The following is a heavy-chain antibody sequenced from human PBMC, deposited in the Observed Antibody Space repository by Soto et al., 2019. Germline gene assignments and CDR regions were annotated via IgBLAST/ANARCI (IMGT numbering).Heavy chain of an antibody. CDR3: ARGDVDTAMVPHFDY. CDR1: GGSISSYY. Sequence: QVQLQESGPGLVKPSETLSLTCTVSGGSISSYYWSWIRQPPGKGLEWIGYIYYSGSTNYNPSLKSRVTISVDTSKNQFSLKLSSVTAADTAVYYCARGDVDTAMVPHFDYWGQGTLVTVSS. CDR2: IYYSGST. J-gene: IGHJ4*02. V-gene: IGHV4-59*01. D-gene: IGHD5-18*01.